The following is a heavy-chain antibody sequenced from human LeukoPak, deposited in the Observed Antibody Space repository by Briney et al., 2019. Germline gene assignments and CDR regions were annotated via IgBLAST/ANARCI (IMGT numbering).Heavy chain of an antibody. D-gene: IGHD2-2*01. Sequence: PGGSLRLSCAASGFTFDDYAMHWVRQAPGKGLEWVSGISWNSGSIGYADSVKGRFTISRDNAKNSLYLQMNSLRAEDTALYYCAKSTRDCSSTSCAPYYFDYWGQGTLVTVSS. J-gene: IGHJ4*02. CDR3: AKSTRDCSSTSCAPYYFDY. CDR1: GFTFDDYA. V-gene: IGHV3-9*01. CDR2: ISWNSGSI.